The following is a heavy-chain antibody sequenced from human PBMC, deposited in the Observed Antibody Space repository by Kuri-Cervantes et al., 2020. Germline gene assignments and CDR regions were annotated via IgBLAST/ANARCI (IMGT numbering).Heavy chain of an antibody. CDR1: GGTFSSYA. J-gene: IGHJ5*02. D-gene: IGHD6-13*01. Sequence: SVKVSCKASGGTFSSYAISWVRQAPGQGLEWMGGIIPIFGTANYAQKFQGRVTMTRNTSISTAYMELSSLRSEDTAVYYCARDTAAGPRTNNWFDPWGQGTLVTVSS. CDR2: IIPIFGTA. V-gene: IGHV1-69*05. CDR3: ARDTAAGPRTNNWFDP.